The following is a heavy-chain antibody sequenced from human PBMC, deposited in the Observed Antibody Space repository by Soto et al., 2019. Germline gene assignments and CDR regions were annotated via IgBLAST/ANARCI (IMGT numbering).Heavy chain of an antibody. CDR3: ARGPDSSKTGY. Sequence: PSETLSLTCTFSGGSVSSDTYYWSWIRQPPGKGLEYIGVFSSSGTTHYSPSLKSRVAISVGTSKNQFSLKLYSVTAADTAVYYCARGPDSSKTGYWGRGTLVTVSS. J-gene: IGHJ4*02. CDR1: GGSVSSDTYY. D-gene: IGHD4-4*01. CDR2: FSSSGTT. V-gene: IGHV4-61*01.